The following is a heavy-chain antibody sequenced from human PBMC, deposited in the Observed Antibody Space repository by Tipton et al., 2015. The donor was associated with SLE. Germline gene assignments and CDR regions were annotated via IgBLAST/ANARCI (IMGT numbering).Heavy chain of an antibody. Sequence: SLRLSCAASGFTFSDYYMSWIRQAPGKGLEWVSYISSSSSYTNYADPVKGRFTISRDNAKNSLYLQMNSLRAEDTAVYYCARDPLDSSSWYKDSGWFDPWGHGTLVTVSS. CDR3: ARDPLDSSSWYKDSGWFDP. CDR2: ISSSSSYT. V-gene: IGHV3-11*05. J-gene: IGHJ5*02. D-gene: IGHD6-13*01. CDR1: GFTFSDYY.